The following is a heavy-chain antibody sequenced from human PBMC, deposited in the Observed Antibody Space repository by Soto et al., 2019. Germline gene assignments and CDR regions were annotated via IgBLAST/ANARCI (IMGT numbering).Heavy chain of an antibody. V-gene: IGHV1-69*01. J-gene: IGHJ5*02. CDR2: IIPIFGTA. D-gene: IGHD3-10*01. CDR1: VGTFSSYA. Sequence: QVQLVQSGAEVKKPGSSVKVSCKASVGTFSSYAISWVRQAPGQGLEWMGGIIPIFGTANYAQKFQGRVTITADESTSTASMELSSLRSEYTAVYYCARARDRTGPFGDWFDPWGQGTLVTVAS. CDR3: ARARDRTGPFGDWFDP.